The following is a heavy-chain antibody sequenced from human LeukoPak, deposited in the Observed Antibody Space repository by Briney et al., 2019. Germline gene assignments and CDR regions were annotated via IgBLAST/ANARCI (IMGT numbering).Heavy chain of an antibody. CDR3: AGILYGDYGDISGYYFDY. D-gene: IGHD4-17*01. Sequence: SETLSLTCAVYGGSFSGYYWSWIRQPPGKGLEWIGEINHSGSTNYNPSLKSRVTISVDTSKNQFSLKLSSVTAADTAVYYCAGILYGDYGDISGYYFDYWGQGTLVTVSS. V-gene: IGHV4-34*01. CDR2: INHSGST. CDR1: GGSFSGYY. J-gene: IGHJ4*02.